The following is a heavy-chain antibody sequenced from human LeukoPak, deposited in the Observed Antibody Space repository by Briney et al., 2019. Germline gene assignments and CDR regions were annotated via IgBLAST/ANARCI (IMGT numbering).Heavy chain of an antibody. Sequence: SETLSLTCTVSGGSISSYYWSWIRQPAGKGLEWIGRIYTSGSTNYNPSLKSRVTMSVDTSKNQFSLKLSSVTAADTAVYHCARHTPSITGTTFDWYFDLWGRGTLVTVSS. CDR1: GGSISSYY. V-gene: IGHV4-4*07. CDR2: IYTSGST. D-gene: IGHD1-7*01. CDR3: ARHTPSITGTTFDWYFDL. J-gene: IGHJ2*01.